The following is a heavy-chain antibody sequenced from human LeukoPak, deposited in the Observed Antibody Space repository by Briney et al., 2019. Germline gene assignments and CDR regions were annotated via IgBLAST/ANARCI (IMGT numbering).Heavy chain of an antibody. D-gene: IGHD3-22*01. CDR2: INHSGST. V-gene: IGHV4-34*01. Sequence: SETLSLTCAVYGGSFSGYYWSWIRQPPGKGLEWIGEINHSGSTNYNPSLKSRVTISVDTSKNQFSLKLSSVTAADTAVYYCARTGRYYQYFDYWGQGTLVTVSS. J-gene: IGHJ4*02. CDR3: ARTGRYYQYFDY. CDR1: GGSFSGYY.